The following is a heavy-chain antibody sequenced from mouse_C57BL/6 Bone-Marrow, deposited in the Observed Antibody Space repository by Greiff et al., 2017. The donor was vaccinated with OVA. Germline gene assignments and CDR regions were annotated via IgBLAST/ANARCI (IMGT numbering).Heavy chain of an antibody. CDR1: GYTFTDYY. Sequence: QVQLKESGAELVRPGASVKLSCKASGYTFTDYYINWVKQRPGQGLEWIARIYPGSGNTYYNEKFKGKATLTAEKSSSTAYMQLSSLTSEDSAVYFCAREGGVRSPCYFDYWGQGTTLTVSS. CDR3: AREGGVRSPCYFDY. D-gene: IGHD1-1*01. CDR2: IYPGSGNT. J-gene: IGHJ2*01. V-gene: IGHV1-76*01.